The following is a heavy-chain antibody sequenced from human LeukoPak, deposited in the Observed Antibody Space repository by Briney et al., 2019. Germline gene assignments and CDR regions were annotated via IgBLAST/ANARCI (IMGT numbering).Heavy chain of an antibody. D-gene: IGHD3-22*01. CDR3: ARVYTMIVVVDY. CDR1: GFTFNTYT. CDR2: ISASSSYL. J-gene: IGHJ4*02. V-gene: IGHV3-21*01. Sequence: GGSLILSCAASGFTFNTYTMNWVRQAPGKGLEWVSSISASSSYLYYADSVKGRFTISRDNAKNSLYLQMNSLRAEDTAVYYCARVYTMIVVVDYWGQGTLVTVSS.